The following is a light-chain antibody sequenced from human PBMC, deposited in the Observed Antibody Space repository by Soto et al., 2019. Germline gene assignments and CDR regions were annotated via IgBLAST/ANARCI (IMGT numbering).Light chain of an antibody. Sequence: DIQMTQSPSSLSASVGDRVTITCRASQSISSYLNWYQQKPGKAPKLLIYAASSLQSGVPSRFSGSGSGTDFTLTICSLQPEDFATYYCQQSYSTPPRTFGQGTKVEIK. V-gene: IGKV1-39*01. CDR3: QQSYSTPPRT. CDR1: QSISSY. J-gene: IGKJ1*01. CDR2: AAS.